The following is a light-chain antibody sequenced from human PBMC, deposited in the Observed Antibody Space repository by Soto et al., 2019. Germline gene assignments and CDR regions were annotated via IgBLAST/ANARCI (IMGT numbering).Light chain of an antibody. Sequence: QAVVTQPPSASGTPGQRVTISCSGSSSNIGSNYVYWYQQLPGTAPKLLIYSNNQRPSGVPDRFSGSKSGTSASLAISGLRSEDEADYYCAAWDDSLSALVFGGGTQLTVL. V-gene: IGLV1-47*02. J-gene: IGLJ2*01. CDR2: SNN. CDR1: SSNIGSNY. CDR3: AAWDDSLSALV.